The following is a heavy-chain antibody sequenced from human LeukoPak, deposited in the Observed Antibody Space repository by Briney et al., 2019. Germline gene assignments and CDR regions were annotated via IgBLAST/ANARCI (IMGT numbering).Heavy chain of an antibody. Sequence: SETLSLTCTVSGGSISSSSYYWGWIRQPPGKGLEWIGSIYYSGSTYYNPSLKSRVTISVDTSKNQFSLKLSSVTAADTAVYYCASSYRHTDYSNYVSRFDPWGQGTLVTVSS. J-gene: IGHJ5*02. CDR1: GGSISSSSYY. CDR2: IYYSGST. D-gene: IGHD4-11*01. CDR3: ASSYRHTDYSNYVSRFDP. V-gene: IGHV4-39*07.